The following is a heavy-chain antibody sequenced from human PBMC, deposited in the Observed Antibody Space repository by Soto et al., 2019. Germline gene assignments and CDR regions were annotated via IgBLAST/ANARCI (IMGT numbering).Heavy chain of an antibody. CDR3: ARCRDAFGFDS. CDR1: GGSIRSGGYY. D-gene: IGHD2-15*01. CDR2: IHYRGRT. J-gene: IGHJ4*02. V-gene: IGHV4-31*03. Sequence: QVQLQESGPGLVKPSDILSLTCNVSGGSIRSGGYYWGCIRQAPGKCLEWIGYIHYRGRTSYNPSLESRVSISLDTSGHQFSLTLTSVTAADTAVYYCARCRDAFGFDSWGQGTLVTVSS.